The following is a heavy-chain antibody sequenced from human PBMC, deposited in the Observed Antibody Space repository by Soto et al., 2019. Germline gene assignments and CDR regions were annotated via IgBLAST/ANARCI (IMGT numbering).Heavy chain of an antibody. D-gene: IGHD3-3*01. Sequence: QVQLQESGPGLVKPSETLSLTCTVSGGSISSYYWSWIRQPPGKGLEWIGYIYYSGSTNYNPSLKCRVTISVDTSKNQFSLKLSSVAAADTAVYYCARRYDFWSGYLYYYYMDVWGKGTMVTVSS. J-gene: IGHJ6*03. V-gene: IGHV4-59*08. CDR3: ARRYDFWSGYLYYYYMDV. CDR2: IYYSGST. CDR1: GGSISSYY.